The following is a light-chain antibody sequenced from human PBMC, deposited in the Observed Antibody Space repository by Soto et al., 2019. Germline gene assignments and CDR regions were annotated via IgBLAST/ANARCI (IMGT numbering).Light chain of an antibody. CDR1: QSLNSFY. CDR3: QQYDISPRT. J-gene: IGKJ1*01. CDR2: GSS. Sequence: EIVLTQSPGTLSLSPGERATLSCRASQSLNSFYLAWYQQKPGQAPRLLIYGSSNRTTGIPDRFSGSGSGTDFTLTISRLDPEDFAVYYCQQYDISPRTFGQGTKVDIK. V-gene: IGKV3-20*01.